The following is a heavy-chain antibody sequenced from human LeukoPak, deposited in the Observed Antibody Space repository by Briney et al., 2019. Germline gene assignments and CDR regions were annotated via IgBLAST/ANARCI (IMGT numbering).Heavy chain of an antibody. CDR2: ISISGGST. D-gene: IGHD5-12*01. CDR1: GFTFSNYA. CDR3: AKRATLNGGYDLDY. J-gene: IGHJ4*02. V-gene: IGHV3-23*01. Sequence: AGGSLRLSCAASGFTFSNYAMNWVRQAPGKGLEWVSTISISGGSTYYADSVKGRFTISRDNSKNTLYLQMNSLRAEDTAVYYCAKRATLNGGYDLDYWGQGTLVTVSS.